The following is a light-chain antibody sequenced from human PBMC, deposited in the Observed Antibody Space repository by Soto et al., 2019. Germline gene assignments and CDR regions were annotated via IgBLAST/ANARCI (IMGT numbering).Light chain of an antibody. CDR2: GAS. Sequence: EIVLTKSPATLSLSPGERATLSCRASQSVSSYLAWYQQKPVQAPRLLIYGASSRATGIPDRFSGSGSGTDFTLTISRLEPEDFAVYYCQQYGSSPTFGQGTRLEIK. CDR3: QQYGSSPT. V-gene: IGKV3-20*01. J-gene: IGKJ5*01. CDR1: QSVSSY.